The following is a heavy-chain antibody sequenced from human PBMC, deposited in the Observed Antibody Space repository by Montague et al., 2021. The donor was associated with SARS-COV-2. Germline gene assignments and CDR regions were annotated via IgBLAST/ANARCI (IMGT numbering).Heavy chain of an antibody. V-gene: IGHV4-39*01. D-gene: IGHD6-19*01. CDR3: ARGTYTRGWFQQFDY. CDR1: GGSISSSNYY. CDR2: IYYSGTT. J-gene: IGHJ4*02. Sequence: SETLSLTCTVSGGSISSSNYYWGWIRQPPGKGLEWIGSIYYSGTTYYNPYLQSRVTISVDTSKKRFSLKLSSVTAADTAVYYCARGTYTRGWFQQFDYWGQGTLVTVSS.